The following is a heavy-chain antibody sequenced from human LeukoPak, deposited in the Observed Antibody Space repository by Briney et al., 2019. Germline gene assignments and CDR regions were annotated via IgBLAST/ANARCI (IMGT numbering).Heavy chain of an antibody. Sequence: GGSLRLSCAASGFTFSSYAMHWVRQAPGKGLEWVAVISYDGSNKYYADSVKGRFTISRDDSKNTLYLQMNSLRAEDTAVYYCARGDYRRRITMIVGRGLDAFDIWGQGTMVTVSS. CDR1: GFTFSSYA. J-gene: IGHJ3*02. D-gene: IGHD3-22*01. CDR2: ISYDGSNK. V-gene: IGHV3-30*04. CDR3: ARGDYRRRITMIVGRGLDAFDI.